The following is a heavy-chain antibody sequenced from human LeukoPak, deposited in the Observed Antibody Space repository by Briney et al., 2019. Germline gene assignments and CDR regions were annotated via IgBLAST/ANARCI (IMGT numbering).Heavy chain of an antibody. CDR2: IYLDDSDT. J-gene: IGHJ4*02. Sequence: GESLKISCKGSGYRSTSYWIGWVRQMPGKGLEWMGIIYLDDSDTRYSPSFQGQVTISADKSSSTAYPQWSSLKASDTAMYYCARHPDYGGKPDYWGQGTLVTVSS. D-gene: IGHD4-23*01. CDR3: ARHPDYGGKPDY. V-gene: IGHV5-51*01. CDR1: GYRSTSYW.